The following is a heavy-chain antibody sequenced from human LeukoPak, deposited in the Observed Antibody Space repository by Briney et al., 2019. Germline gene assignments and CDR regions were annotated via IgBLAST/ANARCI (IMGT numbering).Heavy chain of an antibody. CDR2: IYYSGST. CDR1: GGSISSYY. D-gene: IGHD2-2*01. Sequence: SSETLSLTCTVSGGSISSYYWSWIRQPPGKGLEWIGYIYYSGSTNYNPSLKSRVTISVDTSKNQFSLKLSSVTAADTAVYYCARVVRGYCSSTSCYYYYGMDVWGQGTTVTVFS. J-gene: IGHJ6*02. CDR3: ARVVRGYCSSTSCYYYYGMDV. V-gene: IGHV4-59*01.